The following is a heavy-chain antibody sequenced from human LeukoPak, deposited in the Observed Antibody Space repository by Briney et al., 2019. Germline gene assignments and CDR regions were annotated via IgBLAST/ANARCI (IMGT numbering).Heavy chain of an antibody. CDR3: AKGGYQLLRSWFDP. D-gene: IGHD2-2*01. CDR1: GFTFSSYW. CDR2: IKQDGSEK. Sequence: GGSLRLSCAASGFTFSSYWMSWVRQAPGKGLEWVANIKQDGSEKYYVDSVKGRFTISRDNAKNSLYLQMNSLRAEDTAVYYCAKGGYQLLRSWFDPWGQGTLVTVSS. J-gene: IGHJ5*02. V-gene: IGHV3-7*01.